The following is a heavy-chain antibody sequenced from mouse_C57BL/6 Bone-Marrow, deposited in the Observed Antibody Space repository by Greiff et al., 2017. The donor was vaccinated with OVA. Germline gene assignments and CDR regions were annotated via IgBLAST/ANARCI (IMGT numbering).Heavy chain of an antibody. V-gene: IGHV5-15*01. CDR1: GFTFSDYG. J-gene: IGHJ2*01. CDR2: ISNFAYSI. CDR3: ARMEYDYFDY. D-gene: IGHD2-10*02. Sequence: EVQGVESGGGLVQPGGSLKLSCAASGFTFSDYGMAWVRQAPRKGPEWVAFISNFAYSIYYADTVTGPFTISRENAKKTRYREMSSLRSEDTAMYYCARMEYDYFDYWGQGTTLTVSS.